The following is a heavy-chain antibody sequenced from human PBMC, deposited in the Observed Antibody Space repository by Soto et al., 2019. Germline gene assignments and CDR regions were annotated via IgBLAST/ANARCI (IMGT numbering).Heavy chain of an antibody. CDR1: IFTFSTYA. Sequence: PWWSLRLSCSASIFTFSTYAMSWVRQAPGKGLEWVSGISGGGGDTSYADSVRGRFTCSRDNSKNTLYLQMNSLRAEDTALYYCAKSLFGRPDIWGQGTMVTVSS. J-gene: IGHJ3*02. D-gene: IGHD3-10*01. CDR2: ISGGGGDT. V-gene: IGHV3-23*01. CDR3: AKSLFGRPDI.